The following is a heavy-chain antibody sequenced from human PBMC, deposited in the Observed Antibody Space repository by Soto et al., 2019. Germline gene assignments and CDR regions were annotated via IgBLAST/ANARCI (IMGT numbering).Heavy chain of an antibody. V-gene: IGHV4-59*01. Sequence: QVQLQESGPRLVKPSETLSLTCSVSGDSISSYYWSWIRQPPGKGLECIGYIYYSGSTNYNPSFKSRVTISVDTPNNQFSLKLTSVTAADTAVYYCARGVATIGPWGQGTLVTVSS. CDR3: ARGVATIGP. CDR2: IYYSGST. CDR1: GDSISSYY. J-gene: IGHJ5*02. D-gene: IGHD5-12*01.